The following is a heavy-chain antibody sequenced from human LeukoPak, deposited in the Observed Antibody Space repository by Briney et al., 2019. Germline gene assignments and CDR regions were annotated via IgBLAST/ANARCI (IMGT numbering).Heavy chain of an antibody. D-gene: IGHD3-10*01. J-gene: IGHJ4*02. V-gene: IGHV3-9*01. CDR1: GLTFDDYA. Sequence: GGSLRLSCAASGLTFDDYAMHWVRHAQGKGMEWVSGISWNSGSIIYADSVKGGFTISRDNAKNSLYLQMNSLRAEDTALYYCAKDGRSYGSGSYYFDYWGQGTLVTVSS. CDR2: ISWNSGSI. CDR3: AKDGRSYGSGSYYFDY.